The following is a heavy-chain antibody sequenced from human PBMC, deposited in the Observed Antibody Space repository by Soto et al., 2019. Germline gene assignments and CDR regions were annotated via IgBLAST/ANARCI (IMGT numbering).Heavy chain of an antibody. Sequence: QVQLQESGPGLVKPSQTLSLTCTVSGGSISSGGYYWTWIRQHPGKGLEWIGYNYYSGITYYNPSRKSRVTISLATSKNQFPLKLSSVTAADTAVYYCARGSSIAGLYYGMDVWGQGTTVTVSS. V-gene: IGHV4-31*03. CDR1: GGSISSGGYY. CDR2: NYYSGIT. D-gene: IGHD6-6*01. CDR3: ARGSSIAGLYYGMDV. J-gene: IGHJ6*02.